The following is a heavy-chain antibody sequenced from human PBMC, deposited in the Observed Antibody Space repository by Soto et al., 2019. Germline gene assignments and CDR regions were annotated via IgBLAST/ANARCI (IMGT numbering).Heavy chain of an antibody. CDR2: IDPEDGRT. J-gene: IGHJ4*02. V-gene: IGHV1-24*01. D-gene: IGHD3-16*01. CDR1: GHTVTDLS. Sequence: ASVKVSCKVSGHTVTDLSMHWVRLAPGGGLEWMGRIDPEDGRTSYAEKFQGRVTMTRDTSTGTVYMELSSLTSEDTAVYYCARDEGRSQYWGQGTLVTVSS. CDR3: ARDEGRSQY.